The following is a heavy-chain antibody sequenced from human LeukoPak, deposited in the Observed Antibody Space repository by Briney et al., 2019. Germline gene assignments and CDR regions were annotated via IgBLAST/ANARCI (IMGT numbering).Heavy chain of an antibody. CDR3: ARLPTGDY. V-gene: IGHV3-53*04. D-gene: IGHD2-8*02. Sequence: GGSLRLSCAASGFTVSTTYMSWVRQAPGKGLEWVSVIYSGGSTYYADSVKGRFTISRHNSLNTLYLQMNSLRAEDTAVYYCARLPTGDYWGQGTLVTASS. CDR2: IYSGGST. CDR1: GFTVSTTY. J-gene: IGHJ4*02.